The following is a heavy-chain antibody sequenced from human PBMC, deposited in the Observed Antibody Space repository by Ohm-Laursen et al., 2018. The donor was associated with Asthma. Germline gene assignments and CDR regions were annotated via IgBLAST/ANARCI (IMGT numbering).Heavy chain of an antibody. V-gene: IGHV4-61*03. CDR1: GGSVSSGSYY. D-gene: IGHD3-9*01. Sequence: SETLSLTCTVSGGSVSSGSYYWIWIRQPPGRGLEFIGNVYRTGSTIYNPSLKGRVTISVDTSKNHFSLWLTSVTSADTAVYYCARGSRIVTGYYGSAALNWFDPWGQGTLVTVSS. CDR2: VYRTGST. CDR3: ARGSRIVTGYYGSAALNWFDP. J-gene: IGHJ5*02.